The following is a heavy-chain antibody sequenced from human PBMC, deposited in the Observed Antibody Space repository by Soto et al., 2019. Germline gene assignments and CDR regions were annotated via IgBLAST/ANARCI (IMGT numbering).Heavy chain of an antibody. Sequence: QVQLVQSGAEVKKPGASVKVSCKASGYTFTGYYMHWVRQAPGQGLEWMGWNNPNSGGTNYAQKFQGWVTRTRDTSMSTAYMELSRLRSDDTAVYYCARDLAPGAYEGPRWFDPWGQGTLVTVSS. V-gene: IGHV1-2*04. CDR1: GYTFTGYY. CDR2: NNPNSGGT. D-gene: IGHD4-17*01. J-gene: IGHJ5*02. CDR3: ARDLAPGAYEGPRWFDP.